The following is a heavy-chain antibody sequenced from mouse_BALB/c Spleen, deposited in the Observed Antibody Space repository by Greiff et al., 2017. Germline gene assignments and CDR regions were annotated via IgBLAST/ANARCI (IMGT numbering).Heavy chain of an antibody. CDR2: IWGDGST. Sequence: QVQLQQSGPGLVAPSQSLSITCTVSGFSLTGYGVNWVRQPPGKGLEWLGMIWGDGSTDYNSALKSRLSISKDNSKSQVFLKMNSLQTDDTARYYCARDMVYDGYSWFAYWGQGTLVTVSA. V-gene: IGHV2-6-7*01. J-gene: IGHJ3*01. CDR3: ARDMVYDGYSWFAY. D-gene: IGHD2-3*01. CDR1: GFSLTGYG.